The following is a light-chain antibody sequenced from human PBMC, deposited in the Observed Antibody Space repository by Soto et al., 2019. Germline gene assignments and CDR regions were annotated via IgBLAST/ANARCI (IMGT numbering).Light chain of an antibody. CDR3: QQYGSSRWT. CDR2: GAS. J-gene: IGKJ1*01. Sequence: EIVLTQSPDTLSLFPGERATLSCRASQSVSSTYLAWYQQKLGQAPRLLIFGASIRATGIPDRFSGSGSGTDFTLTISRLEPEDFAVYYCQQYGSSRWTFGQGTKVEIK. CDR1: QSVSSTY. V-gene: IGKV3-20*01.